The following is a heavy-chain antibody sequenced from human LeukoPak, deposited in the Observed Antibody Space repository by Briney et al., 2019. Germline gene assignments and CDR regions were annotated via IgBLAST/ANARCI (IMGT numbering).Heavy chain of an antibody. Sequence: SSETLSLTCTVSGYSISSGYYWGWIRQPPGKGLEWIGSIYHSGSTYYNPSLKSRVTISVDTSKNQFSLKLSSVTAADTAVYYCARVLRGVIDYWGQGTLVTVSS. CDR3: ARVLRGVIDY. CDR2: IYHSGST. D-gene: IGHD3-10*01. CDR1: GYSISSGYY. V-gene: IGHV4-38-2*02. J-gene: IGHJ4*02.